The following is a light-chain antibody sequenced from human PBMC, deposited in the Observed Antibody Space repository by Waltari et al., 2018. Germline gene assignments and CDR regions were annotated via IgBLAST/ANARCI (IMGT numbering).Light chain of an antibody. J-gene: IGLJ3*02. V-gene: IGLV2-14*01. CDR1: SRDIGSYNF. Sequence: QSALTQPAPVSGSPGLSITTSRYGTSRDIGSYNFVSWYQQHPGKAPKLIIYDVSQRPSGVSDRFSGSKSGNTASLTISGLQAEDEADYYCNSYTGSSSWVFGGGTKVTVL. CDR2: DVS. CDR3: NSYTGSSSWV.